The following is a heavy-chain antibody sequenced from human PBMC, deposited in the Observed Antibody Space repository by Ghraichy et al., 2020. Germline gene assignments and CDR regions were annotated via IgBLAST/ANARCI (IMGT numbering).Heavy chain of an antibody. CDR3: AKPSITMVSYWYFDL. CDR1: GGAISRTNYY. CDR2: IYYSGGT. D-gene: IGHD2-8*01. Sequence: SEILSLTCTVSGGAISRTNYYWGWIRQSPGKGLEWIGSIYYSGGTNSNPSLMSRVTMSVDTSKNQFSLNLASVTAADTGVYYCAKPSITMVSYWYFDLWGRGTLVTVTS. J-gene: IGHJ2*01. V-gene: IGHV4-39*01.